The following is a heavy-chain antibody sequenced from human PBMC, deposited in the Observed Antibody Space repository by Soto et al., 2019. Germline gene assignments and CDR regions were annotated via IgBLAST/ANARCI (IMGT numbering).Heavy chain of an antibody. J-gene: IGHJ5*02. Sequence: GWSLRLSCAASGFSFTNYYMSWIRQAPGRGLEWVSCISYDGSSTNYADSVKGRFTISKDNARNTLYLQMNSLSVEDTAIYYCALFGVLTYPEAWGRGTLVTVSS. D-gene: IGHD3-3*01. V-gene: IGHV3-11*06. CDR1: GFSFTNYY. CDR2: ISYDGSST. CDR3: ALFGVLTYPEA.